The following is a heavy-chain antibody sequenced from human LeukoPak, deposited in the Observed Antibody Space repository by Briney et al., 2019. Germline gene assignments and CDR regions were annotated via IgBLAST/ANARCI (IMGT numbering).Heavy chain of an antibody. CDR3: ARDRAIAVAGTVGRYYGMDV. D-gene: IGHD6-19*01. V-gene: IGHV1-18*01. Sequence: ASVKVSCKASGYTFTSYGISWVRQAPGQGLEWMGWISAYNGNTNYAQKLQGRVTMTTDTSTSTAYMELRSLRSDDTAVYYCARDRAIAVAGTVGRYYGMDVWGQGTTVTVSS. J-gene: IGHJ6*02. CDR2: ISAYNGNT. CDR1: GYTFTSYG.